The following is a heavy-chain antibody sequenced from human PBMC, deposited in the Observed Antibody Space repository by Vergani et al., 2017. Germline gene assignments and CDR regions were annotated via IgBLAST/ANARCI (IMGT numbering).Heavy chain of an antibody. Sequence: EVQLLESGGGLVQPGGSLRLSCAASGSTFSIYAMTWVRQAPGNGLEWVSAIGGSGVNTYYADSVKGRFTVTRDNSKNTLNLQMNSLRAEDPAVYYCAKTSAAPGGYYYYYIDVWGKGTTVTVSS. CDR3: AKTSAAPGGYYYYYIDV. CDR2: IGGSGVNT. D-gene: IGHD2-15*01. V-gene: IGHV3-23*01. J-gene: IGHJ6*03. CDR1: GSTFSIYA.